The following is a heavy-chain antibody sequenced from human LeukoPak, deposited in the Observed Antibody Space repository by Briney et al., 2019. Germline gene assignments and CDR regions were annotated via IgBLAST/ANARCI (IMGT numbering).Heavy chain of an antibody. V-gene: IGHV3-21*01. CDR1: RFSLRSDN. CDR2: ITSSSTYT. D-gene: IGHD1-26*01. J-gene: IGHJ1*01. Sequence: PGRTLRLSPAASRFSLRSDNMNSVRQTPGKRLRWGSAITSSSTYTFYADSVRGRFTISRDNSKNTLYLQMNSLRAEDTAVYYCAKDNLKLLGATGEYFQHGGQGTLVTVSS. CDR3: AKDNLKLLGATGEYFQH.